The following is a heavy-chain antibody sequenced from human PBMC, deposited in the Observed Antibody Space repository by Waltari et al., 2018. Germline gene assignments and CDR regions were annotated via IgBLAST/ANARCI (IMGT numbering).Heavy chain of an antibody. CDR2: IRGSSRTI. J-gene: IGHJ4*02. D-gene: IGHD2-15*01. CDR1: GFIFSTYS. V-gene: IGHV3-48*04. CDR3: ARDKTPVDY. Sequence: EVQLVESGGGLVQPGGSLRLSCAASGFIFSTYSMNWVRQAPGKGLEWLSYIRGSSRTIYYAGSVKGRFTISRDNAKNSLYLHMNSLRAEDTAIDYCARDKTPVDYRGQGTLVTVSS.